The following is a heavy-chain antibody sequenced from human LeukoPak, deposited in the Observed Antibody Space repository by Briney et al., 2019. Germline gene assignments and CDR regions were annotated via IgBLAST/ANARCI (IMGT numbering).Heavy chain of an antibody. CDR1: GFTVSSNY. J-gene: IGHJ4*02. CDR2: INWNGGST. V-gene: IGHV3-20*04. Sequence: GGSLRLSCAASGFTVSSNYMSWVRQAPGKGLEWVSGINWNGGSTGYADSVKGRFTISRDNAKNSLHLQMNSLRAEDTALYYCAREPRGYYYDSSAADYWGQGTLVTVSS. D-gene: IGHD3-22*01. CDR3: AREPRGYYYDSSAADY.